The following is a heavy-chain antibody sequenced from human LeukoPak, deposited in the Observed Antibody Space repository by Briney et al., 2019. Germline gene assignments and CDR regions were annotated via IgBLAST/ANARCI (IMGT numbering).Heavy chain of an antibody. V-gene: IGHV3-48*01. CDR3: ASNGPRKYYDFWSRWYFDY. CDR2: ISSSSSTI. J-gene: IGHJ4*02. D-gene: IGHD3-3*01. CDR1: GFTFSSYS. Sequence: PGGSLRLPCAASGFTFSSYSMNWVRQAPGKGLEWVSYISSSSSTIYYADSVKGRFTISRDNAKNSLYLQMNSLRAEDTAVYYCASNGPRKYYDFWSRWYFDYWGQGTLVTVSS.